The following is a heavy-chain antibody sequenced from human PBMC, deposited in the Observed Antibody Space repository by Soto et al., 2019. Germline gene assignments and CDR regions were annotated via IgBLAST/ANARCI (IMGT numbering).Heavy chain of an antibody. Sequence: QVLLQESGPGLVTPSETLSLTCTVSGGSISNYYWSWIRQPPGKGLEWIGYIFHSGGTKYNPSLNSRVTISVDTSKNQLSLKLSSVTATDTALYYCARGRWSSSVSMTDWYFDLWGRGTLVTVSS. J-gene: IGHJ2*01. CDR3: ARGRWSSSVSMTDWYFDL. CDR1: GGSISNYY. CDR2: IFHSGGT. V-gene: IGHV4-59*01. D-gene: IGHD6-6*01.